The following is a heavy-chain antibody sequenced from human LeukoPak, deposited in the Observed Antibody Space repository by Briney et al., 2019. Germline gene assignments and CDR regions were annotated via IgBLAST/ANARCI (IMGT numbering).Heavy chain of an antibody. CDR2: ISGSGGTT. Sequence: PGGSLRLSCAASGFTFSSYAMSWVRQAPGKGLEWVSAISGSGGTTYYADSVKGHFTVSRDNSKNTLYLQMNSLRAEDTAVYYCAKDPHNFWTGYFDYWGQGTLVTVSS. D-gene: IGHD3/OR15-3a*01. CDR3: AKDPHNFWTGYFDY. V-gene: IGHV3-23*01. CDR1: GFTFSSYA. J-gene: IGHJ4*02.